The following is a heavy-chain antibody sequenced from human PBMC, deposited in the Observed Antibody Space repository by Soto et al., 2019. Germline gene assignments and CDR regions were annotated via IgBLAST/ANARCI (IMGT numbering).Heavy chain of an antibody. D-gene: IGHD5-12*01. CDR2: ISSSGSI. CDR1: GFTFSSCE. J-gene: IGHJ3*02. V-gene: IGHV3-48*03. CDR3: TKEKSVMYSGYDDFDI. Sequence: GLSLRLSCAASGFTFSSCETHWVRQAPWKGLEWVSYISSSGSILYGDSVKGRFTISRDNADNSLYLQMNSLTAEDTAVYYCTKEKSVMYSGYDDFDIWGRGTMVTVSS.